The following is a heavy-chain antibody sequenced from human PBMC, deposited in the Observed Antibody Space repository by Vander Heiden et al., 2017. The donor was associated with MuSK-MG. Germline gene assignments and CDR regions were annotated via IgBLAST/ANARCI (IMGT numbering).Heavy chain of an antibody. CDR2: IGTAGDT. Sequence: EVQLVESGGGLVQPGGSLRLSCAASGFTFRSSDMHWVRQATGKGLEGVSAIGTAGDTYYPGSVKGRVTSSRENAKNSLYLQMNSLRAGDTAGYYCARDLSGSFDYWGQGTLVTVAS. CDR1: GFTFRSSD. D-gene: IGHD3-10*01. J-gene: IGHJ4*02. V-gene: IGHV3-13*01. CDR3: ARDLSGSFDY.